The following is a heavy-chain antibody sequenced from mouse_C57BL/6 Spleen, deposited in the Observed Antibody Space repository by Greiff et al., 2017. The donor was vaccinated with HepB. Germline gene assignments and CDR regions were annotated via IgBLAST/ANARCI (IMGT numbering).Heavy chain of an antibody. CDR3: ARKSYYHYFDY. CDR1: GYTFTSYW. D-gene: IGHD1-1*01. J-gene: IGHJ2*01. CDR2: IDPSDSYT. V-gene: IGHV1-69*01. Sequence: QVQLQQPGAELVKPGASVKMSCKASGYTFTSYWITWVKQRPGQGLEWIGEIDPSDSYTNYNQKFKGKSTLTVDKSSSTAYMQLSSLTSEDSAVYYCARKSYYHYFDYWGQGTTLTVSS.